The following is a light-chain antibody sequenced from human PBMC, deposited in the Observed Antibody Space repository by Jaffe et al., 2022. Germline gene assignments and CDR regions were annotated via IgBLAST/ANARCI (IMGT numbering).Light chain of an antibody. Sequence: QSALTQPASVSGSPGQSITISCTGTRNDVGLYNYISWYQQHPGKAPKLLIFDVSDRPSGLSNRFSGSKSGNTASLTISGLQPEDEAAYYCSSYTSSSTLVFGGGTKLTVL. CDR1: RNDVGLYNY. CDR2: DVS. V-gene: IGLV2-14*01. CDR3: SSYTSSSTLV. J-gene: IGLJ2*01.